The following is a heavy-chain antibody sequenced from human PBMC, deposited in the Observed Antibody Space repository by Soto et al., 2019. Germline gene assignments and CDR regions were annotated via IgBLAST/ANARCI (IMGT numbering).Heavy chain of an antibody. Sequence: EVQLVESGGGLVQPGGSLRLSCAASGFTFSSYEMNWVRQAPGKGLEWVSYISSSGSTIYYADSVKGRFTISRDNAKNSLYLQMNSLRAEGTAVYYCARGGVVPAARGALTPNSQDYYYGMDVWGQGTTVTVSS. CDR1: GFTFSSYE. D-gene: IGHD2-2*01. CDR3: ARGGVVPAARGALTPNSQDYYYGMDV. V-gene: IGHV3-48*03. CDR2: ISSSGSTI. J-gene: IGHJ6*02.